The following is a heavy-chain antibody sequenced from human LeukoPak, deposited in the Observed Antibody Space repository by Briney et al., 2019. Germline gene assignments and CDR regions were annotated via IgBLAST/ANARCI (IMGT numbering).Heavy chain of an antibody. D-gene: IGHD2-2*01. V-gene: IGHV5-10-1*01. Sequence: GESLRISCKGSGYSFTSYWISWGRPMPGKGLEWMGRIDPSDSYTNYSPSFQGHVTISADKSISTAYLQWSSLKASDTAMYYCARRYCSSTSCYLDWFDPWGQGTLVTVSS. J-gene: IGHJ5*02. CDR3: ARRYCSSTSCYLDWFDP. CDR1: GYSFTSYW. CDR2: IDPSDSYT.